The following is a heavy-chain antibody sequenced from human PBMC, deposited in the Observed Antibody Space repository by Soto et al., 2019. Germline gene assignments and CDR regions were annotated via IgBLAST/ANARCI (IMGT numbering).Heavy chain of an antibody. D-gene: IGHD3-10*01. CDR2: IYYSGST. V-gene: IGHV4-39*01. J-gene: IGHJ4*02. Sequence: QLQLQESGPGLVKPSETLSLTCTVSGGSISSSRYYWGWIRQPPGKGLEWIGNIYYSGSTYYTPSLKSRVTISVDTSKNQCSLKLTSVTAADTAVYYCASSEFHWGQGTLVTVSS. CDR3: ASSEFH. CDR1: GGSISSSRYY.